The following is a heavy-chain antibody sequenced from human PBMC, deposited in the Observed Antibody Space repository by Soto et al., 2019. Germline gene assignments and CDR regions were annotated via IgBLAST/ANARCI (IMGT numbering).Heavy chain of an antibody. CDR3: ARDPRIATVNGFDP. J-gene: IGHJ5*02. Sequence: ASVKVSCKASGYTFTSYGISWVRQAPGQGLEWMGWISAHNGNTKYAQKLQGRVTMTTDTSTSTAYMELRSLRSDDTAVYYCARDPRIATVNGFDPWGQGTLVTVSS. CDR2: ISAHNGNT. CDR1: GYTFTSYG. D-gene: IGHD6-13*01. V-gene: IGHV1-18*01.